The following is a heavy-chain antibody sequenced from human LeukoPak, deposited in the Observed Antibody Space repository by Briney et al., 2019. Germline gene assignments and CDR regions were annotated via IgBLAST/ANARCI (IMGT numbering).Heavy chain of an antibody. CDR2: IYYSGST. CDR1: GGSISSYY. Sequence: PSETLSLTCTVSGGSISSYYWSWIRQPPGKGLEWIGYIYYSGSTNYNPSLKSRVTISVDTSKNQFSLKLGSVTAADTAVYYCARDNWNYGSSMDVWGQGTTVTVSS. J-gene: IGHJ6*02. CDR3: ARDNWNYGSSMDV. D-gene: IGHD1-7*01. V-gene: IGHV4-59*01.